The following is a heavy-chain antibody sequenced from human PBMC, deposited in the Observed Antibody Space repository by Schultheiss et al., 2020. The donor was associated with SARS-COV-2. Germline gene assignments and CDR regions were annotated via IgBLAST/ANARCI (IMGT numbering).Heavy chain of an antibody. CDR1: GYSFTSYW. J-gene: IGHJ4*02. V-gene: IGHV5-51*01. Sequence: GESLKISCKGSGYSFTSYWIGWVCQMPGKGLEWMGIIYPGDSDTRYSPSFQGQVTISADKSISTAYLQWSSLKASDSSMYYCARQFREVVAGGIVLDHWGQGTLVTVSS. D-gene: IGHD2-15*01. CDR3: ARQFREVVAGGIVLDH. CDR2: IYPGDSDT.